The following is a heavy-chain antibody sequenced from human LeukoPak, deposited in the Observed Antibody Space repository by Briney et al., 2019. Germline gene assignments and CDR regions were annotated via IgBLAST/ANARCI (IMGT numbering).Heavy chain of an antibody. D-gene: IGHD3-22*01. CDR1: GGXFSSYA. J-gene: IGHJ4*02. V-gene: IGHV1-69*04. CDR2: IIPILGIA. Sequence: GASVKVSCKASGGXFSSYAISWVRQAPGQGLEWMGRIIPILGIANYAQKFQGRVTITADKSTSTAYMELSSLRSEDTAVYYCASATRSYYDSSGYLDYWGQGTLVTVSS. CDR3: ASATRSYYDSSGYLDY.